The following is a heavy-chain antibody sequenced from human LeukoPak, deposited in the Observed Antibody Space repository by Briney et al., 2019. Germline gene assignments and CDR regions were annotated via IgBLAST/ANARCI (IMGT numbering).Heavy chain of an antibody. CDR3: SKYKAAGSGWYRNWFDP. Sequence: GGSLRLSCAASGFTFSNFAMNWVRQAPGKGLEWVAFIRFDGGNTYYADSVRGRFTISRDNSKSTLYLQMNSLGTEDTAVYYCSKYKAAGSGWYRNWFDPWGQGTLVTVSA. CDR2: IRFDGGNT. CDR1: GFTFSNFA. J-gene: IGHJ5*02. V-gene: IGHV3-30*02. D-gene: IGHD6-19*01.